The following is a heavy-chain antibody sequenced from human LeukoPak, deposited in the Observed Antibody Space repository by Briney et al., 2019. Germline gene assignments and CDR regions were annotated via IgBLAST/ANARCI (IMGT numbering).Heavy chain of an antibody. D-gene: IGHD2-2*03. CDR1: GFTFSSYA. Sequence: GGSLRLSRAASGFTFSSYAMSWVRQAPGKGLEWVSAISGSGGSTYYADSVKGRFTISRDNSKNTLYLQMNSLRAEDTAVYYCAKDGYCSSTSCYGEPLNWFDPWGQGTLVTVSS. J-gene: IGHJ5*02. V-gene: IGHV3-23*01. CDR3: AKDGYCSSTSCYGEPLNWFDP. CDR2: ISGSGGST.